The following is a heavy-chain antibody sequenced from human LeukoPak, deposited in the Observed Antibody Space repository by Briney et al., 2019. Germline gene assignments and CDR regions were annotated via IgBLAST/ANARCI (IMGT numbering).Heavy chain of an antibody. CDR1: YW. Sequence: YWSWIRQHPGKGLEWMGITYPGDSDTRYSPSFQGQVTISADKSISTAYLQWSSLKASDTAMYYCTRISGNIFDYWGQGTLVTVSA. V-gene: IGHV5-51*01. D-gene: IGHD5-12*01. CDR2: TYPGDSDT. J-gene: IGHJ4*02. CDR3: TRISGNIFDY.